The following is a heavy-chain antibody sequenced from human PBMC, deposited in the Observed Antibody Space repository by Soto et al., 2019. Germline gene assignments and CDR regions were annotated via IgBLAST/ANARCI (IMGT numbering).Heavy chain of an antibody. CDR1: GYTFTNYW. Sequence: GESLKIACKALGYTFTNYWIGCFLQTPGKGLEWMGIIFPGDSDTRYNPSFEGQVTVSAHESISTAYLQWNTLKASDTAMYYCVRPNFGALTHFDFWGQGTLVTVSS. CDR2: IFPGDSDT. D-gene: IGHD3-16*01. CDR3: VRPNFGALTHFDF. V-gene: IGHV5-51*03. J-gene: IGHJ4*02.